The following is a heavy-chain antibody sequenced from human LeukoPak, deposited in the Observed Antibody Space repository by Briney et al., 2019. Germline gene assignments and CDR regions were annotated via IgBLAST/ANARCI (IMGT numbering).Heavy chain of an antibody. J-gene: IGHJ5*02. CDR3: ARGLGSA. Sequence: GGSLRLSCAASGFTFSSYEISWVRQAPGKGLEWVSYVSTSGTTMYYADSVKGRFTISRDNAKNSVYLQMNSLRAEDTAAYFCARGLGSACGQGTLVTVSS. CDR2: VSTSGTTM. CDR1: GFTFSSYE. D-gene: IGHD6-19*01. V-gene: IGHV3-48*03.